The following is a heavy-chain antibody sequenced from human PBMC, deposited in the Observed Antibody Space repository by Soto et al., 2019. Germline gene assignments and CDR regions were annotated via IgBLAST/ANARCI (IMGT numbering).Heavy chain of an antibody. J-gene: IGHJ3*02. CDR3: AKGFGGGYLDAFDI. CDR2: ISWNSGSI. Sequence: SLRLSCAASGFTFDDYAMHWVRQAPGKGLEWVSGISWNSGSIGYADSVKGRFTISRDNAKNSLYLQMNSLRAEDTALYYCAKGFGGGYLDAFDIWGQGTMVT. CDR1: GFTFDDYA. V-gene: IGHV3-9*01. D-gene: IGHD3-10*01.